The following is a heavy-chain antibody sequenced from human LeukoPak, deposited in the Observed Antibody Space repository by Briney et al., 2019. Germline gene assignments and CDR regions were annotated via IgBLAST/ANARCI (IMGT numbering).Heavy chain of an antibody. J-gene: IGHJ4*02. Sequence: HPGGSLRLSCAASGFTFSSYWMSWVRQAPGKGLEWVANIKQDGSEKYYVDSVKGRFTISRDNAKNSLYLQVNSLRAEDTAVYYCARGYSSSWPPRYYFDYWGQGTLVTVSS. V-gene: IGHV3-7*01. CDR1: GFTFSSYW. D-gene: IGHD6-13*01. CDR3: ARGYSSSWPPRYYFDY. CDR2: IKQDGSEK.